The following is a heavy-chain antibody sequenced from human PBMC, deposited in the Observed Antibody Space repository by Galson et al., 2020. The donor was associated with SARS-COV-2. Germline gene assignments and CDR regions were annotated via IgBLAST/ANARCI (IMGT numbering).Heavy chain of an antibody. V-gene: IGHV5-51*01. J-gene: IGHJ6*02. D-gene: IGHD1-7*01. CDR1: GYSFTSYW. CDR3: ARCAIGITGTTSYYYYYGMDV. CDR2: IYPGDSDT. Sequence: KIGESLKISCKGSGYSFTSYWIGWVRQMPGKGLEWMGIIYPGDSDTRYSPSFQGQVTISADKSISTAYLQWSSLKASDTAMYYCARCAIGITGTTSYYYYYGMDVWGQGTTVTVSS.